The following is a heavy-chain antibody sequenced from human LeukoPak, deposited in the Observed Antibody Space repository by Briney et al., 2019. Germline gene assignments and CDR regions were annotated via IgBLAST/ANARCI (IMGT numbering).Heavy chain of an antibody. CDR1: GFTFSRYV. CDR3: VKDGSGSYYTYYFDY. Sequence: GGSPRLSCSASGFTFSRYVMHWVRQAPGKGLEYVSAISSNGGSTYYADSVKGRFTISRDDSKNTLYLQMSSLRSEDTAVYYCVKDGSGSYYTYYFDYWGQGTLVTVSP. D-gene: IGHD3-10*01. CDR2: ISSNGGST. V-gene: IGHV3-64D*06. J-gene: IGHJ4*02.